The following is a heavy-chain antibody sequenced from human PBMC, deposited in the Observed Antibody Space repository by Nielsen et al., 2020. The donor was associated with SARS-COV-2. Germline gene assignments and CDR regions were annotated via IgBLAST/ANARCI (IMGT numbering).Heavy chain of an antibody. CDR3: ARGGYCSSSSCYNAFDV. CDR1: GFIVSNNY. Sequence: GESLKISCAASGFIVSNNYMSWVRQAPGKGLECVSVMYSAGTTYYADSVKGRFTISRHSSENSLYLQMNSLRAEDTAVYYCARGGYCSSSSCYNAFDVWGEGTMVIVSS. V-gene: IGHV3-53*04. CDR2: MYSAGTT. J-gene: IGHJ3*01. D-gene: IGHD2-2*03.